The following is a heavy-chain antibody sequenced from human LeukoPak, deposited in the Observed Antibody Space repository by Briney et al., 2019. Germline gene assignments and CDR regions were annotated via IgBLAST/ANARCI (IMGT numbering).Heavy chain of an antibody. CDR3: ARGPLTGRWPDMGFDY. D-gene: IGHD5-24*01. J-gene: IGHJ4*02. CDR1: GFTFSSYA. V-gene: IGHV3-30-3*01. CDR2: ISYDGSGK. Sequence: GGSLRLSCAASGFTFSSYAMHWVRQAPGKGLEWVAVISYDGSGKYYADSVKGRFTISRDNSKNTLYLQMNSLRAEDTAKYYCARGPLTGRWPDMGFDYWGQGTLVTVSS.